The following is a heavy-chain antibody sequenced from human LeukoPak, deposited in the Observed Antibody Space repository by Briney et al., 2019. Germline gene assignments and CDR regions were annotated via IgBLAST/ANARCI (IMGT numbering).Heavy chain of an antibody. J-gene: IGHJ4*02. CDR3: ARHSCTGNSCHFDY. V-gene: IGHV1-46*04. CDR1: GYTFIDYY. CDR2: INPRGGST. D-gene: IGHD2-8*02. Sequence: ASVKVSCKASGYTFIDYYMHWVRQAPGQGLEWMGIINPRGGSTTYAQKLQGGVTMTRDTSTSTVYMELSSLRSEDTALYYCARHSCTGNSCHFDYWGQGTLVTVSS.